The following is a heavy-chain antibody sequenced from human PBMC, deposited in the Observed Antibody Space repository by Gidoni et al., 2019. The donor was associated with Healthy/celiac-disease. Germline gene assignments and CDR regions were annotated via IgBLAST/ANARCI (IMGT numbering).Heavy chain of an antibody. J-gene: IGHJ4*02. CDR2: ISYDGSNK. V-gene: IGHV3-30*18. CDR3: AKGKITMIVVGPPPPFDY. Sequence: QVQLVESGGGVVQPGRSLRLSCAASGFTFSSYGMHWVRQAPGKGLEWVAVISYDGSNKYYADSVKGRFTISRDNSKNTLYLQMNSLRAEDTAVYYCAKGKITMIVVGPPPPFDYWGQGTLVTVSS. D-gene: IGHD3-22*01. CDR1: GFTFSSYG.